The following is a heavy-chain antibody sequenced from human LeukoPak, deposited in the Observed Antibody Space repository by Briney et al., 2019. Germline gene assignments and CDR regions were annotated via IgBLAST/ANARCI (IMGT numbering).Heavy chain of an antibody. J-gene: IGHJ4*02. Sequence: GGSLRLSCAASGFTFSSYAMSWVRQAPGKGLEWVSGISGGGGSIHYAESVKGRFTISRDNSKNTLYLQMNSLRAEDTAVYYCAKDLGAVTGYYFDFWGQGILVTVSS. V-gene: IGHV3-23*01. CDR3: AKDLGAVTGYYFDF. CDR2: ISGGGGSI. D-gene: IGHD6-19*01. CDR1: GFTFSSYA.